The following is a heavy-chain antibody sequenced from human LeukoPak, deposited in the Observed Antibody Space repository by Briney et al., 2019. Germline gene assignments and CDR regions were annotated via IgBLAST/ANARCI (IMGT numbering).Heavy chain of an antibody. CDR1: GFTFSSYS. D-gene: IGHD2-15*01. CDR3: GRGHRFCSRGNCNSPVDY. J-gene: IGHJ4*02. V-gene: IGHV3-21*04. CDR2: ISSSSSYI. Sequence: GGSLRLSCAASGFTFSSYSMNWVRQAPGKGLEWVSSISSSSSYIYYAGSVKGRFTISRDNAKNSLYLQMNSLRAEDTAVYYCGRGHRFCSRGNCNSPVDYWGQGTLVTVSS.